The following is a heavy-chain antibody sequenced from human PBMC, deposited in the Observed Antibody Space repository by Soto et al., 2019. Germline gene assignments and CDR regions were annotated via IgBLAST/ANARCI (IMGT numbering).Heavy chain of an antibody. Sequence: QVQLQQWGAGLLKPSETLSLTCAVYGGSFSGYYWSWIRQPPGKGLEWIGEINHSGSTNYNPSLKSRFTISVDTSKDQFSLKLSSVTAADTAVYYCARADTTVTTWVFWGQGTLVTVSS. J-gene: IGHJ4*02. CDR2: INHSGST. CDR3: ARADTTVTTWVF. V-gene: IGHV4-34*01. CDR1: GGSFSGYY. D-gene: IGHD4-17*01.